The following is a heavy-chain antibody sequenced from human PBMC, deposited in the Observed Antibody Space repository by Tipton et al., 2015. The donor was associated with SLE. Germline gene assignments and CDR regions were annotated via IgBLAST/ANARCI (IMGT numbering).Heavy chain of an antibody. CDR3: AKGGSYYDY. D-gene: IGHD3-16*01. J-gene: IGHJ4*02. CDR2: NRSKPKSYTT. V-gene: IGHV3-72*01. CDR1: GFIFSDHY. Sequence: QLVQSGGGLVQPGGSLRLSCAASGFIFSDHYMDWVRQAPGKGLELVGRNRSKPKSYTTEYAASVKGRFTISRDDSKNSLYLQMNSLKTEDTAVYYCAKGGSYYDYWGQGALVTVSS.